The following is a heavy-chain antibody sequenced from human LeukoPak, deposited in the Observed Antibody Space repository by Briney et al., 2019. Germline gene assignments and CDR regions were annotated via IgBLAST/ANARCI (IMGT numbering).Heavy chain of an antibody. CDR3: ARERGLWLIAARRNWFDP. Sequence: GSLRLSCAASGFTFSSYWMHWVRQAPGKGLVWVSRVNSDGSSTSYADSVKGRFTISRDNAKNTLYLQMNSLRDEDTAVYYCARERGLWLIAARRNWFDPWGQGTLVTVSS. J-gene: IGHJ5*02. CDR2: VNSDGSST. D-gene: IGHD6-6*01. CDR1: GFTFSSYW. V-gene: IGHV3-74*01.